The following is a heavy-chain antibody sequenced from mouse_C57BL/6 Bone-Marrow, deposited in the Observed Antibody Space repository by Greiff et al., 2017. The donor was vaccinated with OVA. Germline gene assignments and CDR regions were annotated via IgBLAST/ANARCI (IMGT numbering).Heavy chain of an antibody. CDR3: ARLGSYYFDY. CDR1: GSTFTSYW. J-gene: IGHJ2*01. Sequence: VQLQQPGAELVKPGASVKLSCKASGSTFTSYWMHWVKQRPGQGLEWIGMIHPNSGSTNYNEKFKSKATLTVDKSSSTAYMQLSSLTSEDSAVYYCARLGSYYFDYWGQGTTLTVSS. CDR2: IHPNSGST. V-gene: IGHV1-64*01.